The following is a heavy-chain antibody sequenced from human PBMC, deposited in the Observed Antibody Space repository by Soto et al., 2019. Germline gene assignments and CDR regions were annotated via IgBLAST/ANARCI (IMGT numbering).Heavy chain of an antibody. Sequence: EVQLVESGGGLVKAGGSLRLSCAASGFTFNEYTMNWVRQAPGKGLEWVSSISSGSSYTYDADSVKGRFTISRDNAKSSLYLQMSSLTADDTAVYYCVRALRYCLGGSCYFDYWGQGTLVTVSS. V-gene: IGHV3-21*06. CDR1: GFTFNEYT. D-gene: IGHD2-15*01. CDR2: ISSGSSYT. J-gene: IGHJ4*02. CDR3: VRALRYCLGGSCYFDY.